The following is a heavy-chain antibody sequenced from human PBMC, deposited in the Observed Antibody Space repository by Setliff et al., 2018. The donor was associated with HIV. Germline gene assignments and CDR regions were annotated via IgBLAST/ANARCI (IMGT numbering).Heavy chain of an antibody. CDR2: IYPGDSDT. CDR1: GYSLTSYW. V-gene: IGHV5-51*01. Sequence: PGESLKISCKGSGYSLTSYWIGWVRQMPGKGPEWMGIIYPGDSDTRYSPSFQGQVTISADKSISTAYLQWSSLKASDTAMYYCARQPQGYSYGLSYWGQGTLVTVSS. J-gene: IGHJ4*02. D-gene: IGHD5-18*01. CDR3: ARQPQGYSYGLSY.